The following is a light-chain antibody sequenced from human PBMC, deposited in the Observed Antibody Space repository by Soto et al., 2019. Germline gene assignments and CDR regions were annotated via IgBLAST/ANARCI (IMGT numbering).Light chain of an antibody. CDR1: QSISSW. V-gene: IGKV1-5*03. CDR3: QQYSTSPYT. CDR2: LAS. J-gene: IGKJ2*01. Sequence: DIQMTQSPSTLSASVGDRVTITCRASQSISSWLAWYQQKTGKAPKLLMYLASSLESGVPSRFSGSGSDTEFTLTISSLQPDDFATYYCQQYSTSPYTFGQGTKLEIK.